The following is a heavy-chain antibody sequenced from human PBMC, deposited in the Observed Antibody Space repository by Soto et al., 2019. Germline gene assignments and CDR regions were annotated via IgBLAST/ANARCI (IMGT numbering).Heavy chain of an antibody. V-gene: IGHV4-59*01. CDR1: GGSISSYY. CDR2: IYYSGST. CDR3: ARGSGYRSYGY. J-gene: IGHJ4*02. D-gene: IGHD6-25*01. Sequence: SETLSLTCTVSGGSISSYYWSWIRQPPGKGLEWIGYIYYSGSTNYNPSLKSRVTISVDTSKNQFSLKLSSVTAADTAVYYCARGSGYRSYGYWGQGTLVTVSS.